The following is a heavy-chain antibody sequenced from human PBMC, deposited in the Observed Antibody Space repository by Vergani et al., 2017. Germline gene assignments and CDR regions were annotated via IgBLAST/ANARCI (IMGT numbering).Heavy chain of an antibody. D-gene: IGHD3-10*01. CDR3: ARDQDYYGSGSWRPGGERGAFDP. J-gene: IGHJ5*02. V-gene: IGHV1-45*02. CDR2: ITPFNGNT. Sequence: QMQLVQSGAEVKKTGSSVKVSCKASGYTFTHRYLHWVRQAPGQALEWMGWITPFNGNTNYAQKFQDRVTMTTDTSTSTVYMELSSLRSEDTAVYYCARDQDYYGSGSWRPGGERGAFDPWGQGTLVTVSS. CDR1: GYTFTHRY.